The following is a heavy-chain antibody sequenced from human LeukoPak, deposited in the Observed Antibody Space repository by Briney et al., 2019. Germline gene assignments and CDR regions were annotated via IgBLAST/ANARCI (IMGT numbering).Heavy chain of an antibody. J-gene: IGHJ4*02. D-gene: IGHD2-2*01. CDR1: GGSISSSSYY. CDR3: ARGVDKQNRPAGSFGY. V-gene: IGHV4-39*07. Sequence: SETLSLTCTVSGGSISSSSYYWGWIRQPPGRGLEWIGSIYYSGSTYYNPSLKSRVTISVDTSKNQFSLKLSSVTAADTAVYYCARGVDKQNRPAGSFGYWGQGTLVTVSS. CDR2: IYYSGST.